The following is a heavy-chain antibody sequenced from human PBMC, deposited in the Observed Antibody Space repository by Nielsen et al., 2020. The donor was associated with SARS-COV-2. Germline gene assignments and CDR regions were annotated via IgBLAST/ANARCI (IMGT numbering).Heavy chain of an antibody. CDR2: INPSGGSA. J-gene: IGHJ4*02. Sequence: ASVKVSCKTSGYTFTDYYMHWVRQAPGQGLEWMGLINPSGGSASYAQKFQGRVTMTRNTSISTAYMELSSLRSEDTAVYYCARGRNGRRYCSSTSCYFIDYWGQGTLVTVSS. V-gene: IGHV1-46*01. D-gene: IGHD2-2*01. CDR3: ARGRNGRRYCSSTSCYFIDY. CDR1: GYTFTDYY.